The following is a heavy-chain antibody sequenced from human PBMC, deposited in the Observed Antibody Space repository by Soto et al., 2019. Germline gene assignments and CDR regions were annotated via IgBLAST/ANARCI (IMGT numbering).Heavy chain of an antibody. CDR1: VCSISSHY. J-gene: IGHJ4*02. V-gene: IGHV4-59*11. CDR3: ARVGSSGWSKDY. D-gene: IGHD6-19*01. Sequence: SETRSLTCSLSVCSISSHYGAWVRQSAVNGLEWMGYIFYSGITNYNPSLTSRVTISVDTSKNQFSLKMSSVNAADTAVYYCARVGSSGWSKDYWGRRTLVTVSS. CDR2: IFYSGIT.